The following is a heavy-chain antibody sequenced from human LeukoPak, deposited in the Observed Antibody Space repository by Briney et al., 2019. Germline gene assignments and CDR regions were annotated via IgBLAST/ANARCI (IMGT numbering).Heavy chain of an antibody. CDR2: IRYDGSNK. CDR1: GFPFSSYG. D-gene: IGHD3-22*01. Sequence: HPGGSLKLSCAASGFPFSSYGMHWVRQAPGKGLEWGAFIRYDGSNKYYADSVKGRFTISRDNSKNTLYLQMNSLRAEDTAVYYCAKDGYYDSSGYYLSRVFPNRYYYYYMDVWGKGTTVTISS. J-gene: IGHJ6*03. V-gene: IGHV3-30*02. CDR3: AKDGYYDSSGYYLSRVFPNRYYYYYMDV.